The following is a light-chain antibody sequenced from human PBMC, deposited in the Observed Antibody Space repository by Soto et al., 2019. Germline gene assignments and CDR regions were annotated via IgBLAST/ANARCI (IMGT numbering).Light chain of an antibody. CDR2: AAS. J-gene: IGKJ1*01. CDR3: QHYNSYSEA. CDR1: QSVSSD. Sequence: EIVMTQSPATLSVSPGERATLSCRASQSVSSDLAWYQHKPGQAPRLLIYAASTRATAVPDRFSGSGSGTDFTLTITSLQSDDFATYYCQHYNSYSEAFGQGTKVDIK. V-gene: IGKV3-15*01.